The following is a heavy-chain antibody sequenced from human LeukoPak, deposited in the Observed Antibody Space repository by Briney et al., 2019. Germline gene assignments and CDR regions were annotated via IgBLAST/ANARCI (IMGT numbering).Heavy chain of an antibody. D-gene: IGHD4-17*01. V-gene: IGHV1-69*04. CDR2: IIPILGIA. Sequence: SVKVSCKASGGTFTSYAISWVRQAPGQGLEWMGRIIPILGIANYAQKFQGRVTITADKSTSTAYMELSSLRSEDTAVYYCARDRMTTVTGVDYWGQGTLVTVSS. J-gene: IGHJ4*02. CDR3: ARDRMTTVTGVDY. CDR1: GGTFTSYA.